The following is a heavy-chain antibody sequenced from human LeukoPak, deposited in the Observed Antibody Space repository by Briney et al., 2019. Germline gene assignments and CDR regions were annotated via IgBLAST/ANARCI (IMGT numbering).Heavy chain of an antibody. CDR3: AKAPVGIQGYFDY. CDR1: GFTFSSYS. D-gene: IGHD7-27*01. V-gene: IGHV3-21*04. Sequence: GGSLRLSCAASGFTFSSYSMNWVRQAPGKGLEWVSSISSSSSYIYYADSVKGRFTISRDNSKNTLYLQMNSLRAEDTAVYYCAKAPVGIQGYFDYWGQGTLVTVSS. CDR2: ISSSSSYI. J-gene: IGHJ4*02.